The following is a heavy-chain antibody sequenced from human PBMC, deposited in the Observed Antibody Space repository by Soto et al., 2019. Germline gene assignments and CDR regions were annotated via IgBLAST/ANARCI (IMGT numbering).Heavy chain of an antibody. V-gene: IGHV1-69*01. Sequence: QVQLVQSGAEVKKPGSSVKVSCKASGGTFSSYAISWVRQAPGQGLEWMGGIIPIFGTANYAQKFQGRVTITADEGTSTAYMELSSVRSEDTAVYYCARVGESVDAFDIWGQGTMVTVSS. J-gene: IGHJ3*02. CDR1: GGTFSSYA. D-gene: IGHD4-17*01. CDR3: ARVGESVDAFDI. CDR2: IIPIFGTA.